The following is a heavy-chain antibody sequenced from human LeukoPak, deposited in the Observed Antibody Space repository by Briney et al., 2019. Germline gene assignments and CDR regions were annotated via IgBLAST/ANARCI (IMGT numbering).Heavy chain of an antibody. V-gene: IGHV3-9*01. Sequence: GRSLRLSCAASGFTFDDYAMHWVRQAPGKGLEWVSGISWNSGSIGYADFVKGRFTISRDNAKNSLYLQMNSLRAEDTALYYCAKDYEQWLVTHYFDYWGQGTLVTVSS. CDR3: AKDYEQWLVTHYFDY. CDR2: ISWNSGSI. CDR1: GFTFDDYA. J-gene: IGHJ4*02. D-gene: IGHD6-19*01.